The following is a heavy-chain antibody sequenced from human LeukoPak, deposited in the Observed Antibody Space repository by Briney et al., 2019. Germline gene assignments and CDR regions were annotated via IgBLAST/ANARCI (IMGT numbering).Heavy chain of an antibody. V-gene: IGHV4-39*07. D-gene: IGHD3-16*02. CDR1: GGSISSSSYY. CDR3: ARGDYDYVWGSYRYTAGRPNAFDI. Sequence: PSETLSLTCTVSGGSISSSSYYWGWIRQPPGKGLEWIGSIYYSGSTYYNPSLKSRVTISVDTSKNQFSLKLSSVTAADTAVYYCARGDYDYVWGSYRYTAGRPNAFDIWGQGTMVTVSS. CDR2: IYYSGST. J-gene: IGHJ3*02.